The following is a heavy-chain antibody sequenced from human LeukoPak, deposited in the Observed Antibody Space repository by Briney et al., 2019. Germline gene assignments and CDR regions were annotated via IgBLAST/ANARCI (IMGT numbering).Heavy chain of an antibody. Sequence: GGSLRLSCAASGFTLSSYGMHWVRQAPGKGLEWVAVISFDGSDKYFADSVKGRFTISRDKSKNTLYLQMNSLRTEDTAVYYCAKSYGDYVPFDYWGQGTLVTVSS. CDR2: ISFDGSDK. V-gene: IGHV3-30*18. CDR1: GFTLSSYG. D-gene: IGHD4-17*01. J-gene: IGHJ4*02. CDR3: AKSYGDYVPFDY.